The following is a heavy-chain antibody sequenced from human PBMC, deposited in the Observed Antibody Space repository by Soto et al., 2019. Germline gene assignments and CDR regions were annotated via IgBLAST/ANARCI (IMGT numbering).Heavy chain of an antibody. Sequence: ASVKVSCKASGYTFSDYYIHWVRQAPGQGLEWMGWINPNSGGTKYAPKFQGGVTMTRDTSIATAYMELSRLRSGDTAVYYCAREPATAKPEGVDFWGQGTLVTVSS. D-gene: IGHD1-1*01. J-gene: IGHJ4*02. CDR1: GYTFSDYY. CDR3: AREPATAKPEGVDF. CDR2: INPNSGGT. V-gene: IGHV1-2*02.